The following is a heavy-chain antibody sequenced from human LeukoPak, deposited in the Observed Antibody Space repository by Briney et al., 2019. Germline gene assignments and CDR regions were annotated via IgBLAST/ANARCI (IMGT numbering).Heavy chain of an antibody. Sequence: GGSLRLSCAASGFTFSSYWMSWVRQAPGKGLEWVANIKQDGSEKYYVDSVKGRFTISRDNAKNSLYLQMNSLRAEDTAVYYCAREVDSGSYRPSYYFDYWGQGTLVTVSS. D-gene: IGHD1-26*01. V-gene: IGHV3-7*01. CDR3: AREVDSGSYRPSYYFDY. J-gene: IGHJ4*02. CDR2: IKQDGSEK. CDR1: GFTFSSYW.